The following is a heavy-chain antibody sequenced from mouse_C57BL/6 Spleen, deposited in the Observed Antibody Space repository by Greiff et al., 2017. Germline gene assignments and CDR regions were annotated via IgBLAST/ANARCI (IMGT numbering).Heavy chain of an antibody. CDR1: GYTFTSYW. CDR3: ASYYSNLGDWYFDV. V-gene: IGHV1-55*01. Sequence: VQLQQSGAELVKPGASVKMSCKASGYTFTSYWITWVKQRPGQGLEWIGDIYPGSGSTNYNEKFKSKATLTVDTSSSTAYMQLSSLTSEDSAVYYCASYYSNLGDWYFDVWGTGTTVTVSS. J-gene: IGHJ1*03. CDR2: IYPGSGST. D-gene: IGHD2-5*01.